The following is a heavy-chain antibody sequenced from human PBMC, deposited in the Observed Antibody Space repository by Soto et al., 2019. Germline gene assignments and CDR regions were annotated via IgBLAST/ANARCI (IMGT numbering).Heavy chain of an antibody. V-gene: IGHV3-15*01. J-gene: IGHJ6*02. CDR2: IKSKVDGGTA. Sequence: PGGSLRLSSEASGFTFSNAWMNWVRQGPGKGLEWLGRIKSKVDGGTADYGAATKGRFSISRDDLKNMLYLQMNRLKPDDTAVYYCTTLSYLYYDGMDVWGQGTTVTVSS. CDR3: TTLSYLYYDGMDV. CDR1: GFTFSNAW. D-gene: IGHD2-2*01.